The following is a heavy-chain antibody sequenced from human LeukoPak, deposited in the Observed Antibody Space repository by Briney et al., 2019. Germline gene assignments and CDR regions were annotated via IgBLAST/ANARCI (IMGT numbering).Heavy chain of an antibody. Sequence: GGSLRLSCAASAFTFSSYGMHWVRQAPGKGLEWVAVIWYDGSNKYYADSVKGRFTISRDNSKNTLYLQMNSLRAEDTAVYYCARARITGTTGGAFDIWGQGTMVTVSS. CDR3: ARARITGTTGGAFDI. J-gene: IGHJ3*02. D-gene: IGHD1-20*01. CDR1: AFTFSSYG. CDR2: IWYDGSNK. V-gene: IGHV3-33*01.